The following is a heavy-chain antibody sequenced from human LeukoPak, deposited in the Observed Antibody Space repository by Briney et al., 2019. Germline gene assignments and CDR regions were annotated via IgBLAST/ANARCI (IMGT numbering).Heavy chain of an antibody. J-gene: IGHJ4*02. V-gene: IGHV4-4*07. Sequence: SEXXXXXXTVXGGSFSXYHWSWLRLPAGKGLEWIGRFHITESTNYNPSLTSRVTMSIDTSKNQFSLRLTSVTAADTAVYYCARDGLYNYGYSYFDYWGQGTLVTVFS. D-gene: IGHD5-18*01. CDR2: FHITEST. CDR1: GGSFSXYH. CDR3: ARDGLYNYGYSYFDY.